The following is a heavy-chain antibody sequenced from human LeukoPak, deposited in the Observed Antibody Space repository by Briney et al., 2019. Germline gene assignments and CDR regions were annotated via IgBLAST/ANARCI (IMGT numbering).Heavy chain of an antibody. D-gene: IGHD2-21*02. J-gene: IGHJ4*02. CDR3: AKDRVVYCGGDCYAGGYFDY. CDR2: IYSGGST. CDR1: GFTVSSNY. V-gene: IGHV3-53*05. Sequence: PGGSLRLSCAASGFTVSSNYMSWVRQAPGKGLEWVSIIYSGGSTYYADSVKGRFTISRDNSKNTLYLQMNSLRAEDTAVYYCAKDRVVYCGGDCYAGGYFDYWGQGTLVTVSS.